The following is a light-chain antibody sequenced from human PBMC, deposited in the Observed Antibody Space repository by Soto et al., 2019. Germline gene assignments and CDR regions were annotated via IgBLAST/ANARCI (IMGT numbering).Light chain of an antibody. J-gene: IGKJ1*01. CDR3: QQYSDWPPT. CDR2: GAS. CDR1: QSVSSN. V-gene: IGKV3-15*01. Sequence: EIVVTQSPATLSVSPGERAXLSCRASQSVSSNLAWYQQKPGQAPRLLINGASTRATGIPARFSGSGSGTEFSLTISGLQSEDFAVYYCQQYSDWPPTFGQGTKGDIK.